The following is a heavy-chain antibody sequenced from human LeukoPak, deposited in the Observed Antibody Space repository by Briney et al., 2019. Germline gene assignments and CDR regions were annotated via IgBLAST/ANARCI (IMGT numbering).Heavy chain of an antibody. D-gene: IGHD2-2*01. V-gene: IGHV3-23*01. CDR1: GITFSSYA. CDR2: ISGSGGST. CDR3: AKVFRDIVVVPAAIFDYYYYGMDV. Sequence: GGSLRLSCAASGITFSSYAMSWVRQAPGKGLEWVSAISGSGGSTYYADSVKGRFTISRDNSKNTLYLQMNSLRAEDTAVYYCAKVFRDIVVVPAAIFDYYYYGMDVWGKGTTVTVSS. J-gene: IGHJ6*04.